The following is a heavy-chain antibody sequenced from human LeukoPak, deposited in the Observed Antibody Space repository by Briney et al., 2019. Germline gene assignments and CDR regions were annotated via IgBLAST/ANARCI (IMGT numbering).Heavy chain of an antibody. Sequence: GGSLRLSCAASGFTVSGDYMSWVRQAPGKGLEWVSVIYTGGSTYYADSVKGRFTISRDSSKNTLYLQMNSLRAEDTAVYYCASAPTVVSRYYYYYMDVWGKGTTVTISS. V-gene: IGHV3-53*01. D-gene: IGHD4-23*01. J-gene: IGHJ6*03. CDR3: ASAPTVVSRYYYYYMDV. CDR1: GFTVSGDY. CDR2: IYTGGST.